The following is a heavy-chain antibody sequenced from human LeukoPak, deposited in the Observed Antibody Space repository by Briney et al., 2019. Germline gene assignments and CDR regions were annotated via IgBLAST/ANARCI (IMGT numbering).Heavy chain of an antibody. J-gene: IGHJ6*02. CDR1: GGSISSYS. Sequence: SETLSLTCTVSGGSISSYSWSWIRQPPGKGLEWIGYIYHSGTTYYNPSLRSRVTISVDRSKNQFSLKLSSVTAADAAVYYCASTNYDYYGMDVWGHGTTVTVSS. V-gene: IGHV4-30-2*01. CDR3: ASTNYDYYGMDV. CDR2: IYHSGTT.